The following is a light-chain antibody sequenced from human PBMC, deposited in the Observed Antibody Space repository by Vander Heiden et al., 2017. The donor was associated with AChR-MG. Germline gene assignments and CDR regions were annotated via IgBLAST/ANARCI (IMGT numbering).Light chain of an antibody. CDR3: SSYTSSSTLSYV. V-gene: IGLV2-14*01. J-gene: IGLJ1*01. Sequence: QSALTQPATVAGSPGQSTTISCNGTRSDVGGYNYFSWYQQHPGKAPKLMIYDVSKRPSGVSNSFSGSKSGNTASLTSSGLQAEDEADYYCSSYTSSSTLSYVFGTGTKVTVL. CDR2: DVS. CDR1: RSDVGGYNY.